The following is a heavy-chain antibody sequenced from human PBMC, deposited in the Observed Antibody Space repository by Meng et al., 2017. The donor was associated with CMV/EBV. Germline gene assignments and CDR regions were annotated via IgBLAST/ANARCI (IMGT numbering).Heavy chain of an antibody. CDR1: GYTFTSYG. CDR2: ISAYNGNT. D-gene: IGHD2-15*01. V-gene: IGHV1-18*01. Sequence: QVQLVQSGAEVKKPGASVKVSCKASGYTFTSYGISWVRQAPGQGLEWMGWISAYNGNTNYAQKLQGRVTMTTDTSTSTAYMELSSLRSEDTAVYYCAREGEGVVAATPHFDYWGQGTLVTVFS. CDR3: AREGEGVVAATPHFDY. J-gene: IGHJ4*02.